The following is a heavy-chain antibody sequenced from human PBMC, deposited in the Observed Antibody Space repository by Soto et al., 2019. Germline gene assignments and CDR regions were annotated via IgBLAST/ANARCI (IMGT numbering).Heavy chain of an antibody. J-gene: IGHJ6*02. Sequence: GASVKVSCKASGGTFSSYAISWVRQAPGQGLEWMGGIIPIFDTANYAQKFQGRVTITADESTSTAYMELSSLRSEDTAVYYCARRGRSYYYYYGMDVWGQGTTVTVSS. CDR3: ARRGRSYYYYYGMDV. CDR2: IIPIFDTA. V-gene: IGHV1-69*01. CDR1: GGTFSSYA.